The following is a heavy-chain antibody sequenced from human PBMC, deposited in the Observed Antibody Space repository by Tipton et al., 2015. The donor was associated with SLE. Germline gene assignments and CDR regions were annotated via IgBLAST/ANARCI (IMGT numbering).Heavy chain of an antibody. CDR3: AKEGPSCSD. D-gene: IGHD2-2*01. J-gene: IGHJ4*02. CDR2: IRYDGSHE. CDR1: GFTFSSYG. Sequence: GSLRLSCAASGFTFSSYGMHWVRQAPGKGLEWVAFIRYDGSHEYYGDSVKGRFTISRDNPKNTLYLQMSGLRLEDTAVYYCAKEGPSCSDWGQGTLVTVSS. V-gene: IGHV3-30*02.